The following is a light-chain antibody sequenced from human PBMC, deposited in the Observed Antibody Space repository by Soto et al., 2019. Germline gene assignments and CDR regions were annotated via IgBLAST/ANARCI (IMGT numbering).Light chain of an antibody. J-gene: IGLJ2*01. V-gene: IGLV2-14*03. CDR2: DVT. CDR1: STDVGSYNY. CDR3: SSYTSSTTLDVV. Sequence: QSALTQPASVSGSPGQSITISCTGTSTDVGSYNYVSWHQQHPGKAPKLLIYDVTNRPSGVSNRFSGSKSGNTASLTISGLQAEDEADYYCSSYTSSTTLDVVFGGWTKLTVL.